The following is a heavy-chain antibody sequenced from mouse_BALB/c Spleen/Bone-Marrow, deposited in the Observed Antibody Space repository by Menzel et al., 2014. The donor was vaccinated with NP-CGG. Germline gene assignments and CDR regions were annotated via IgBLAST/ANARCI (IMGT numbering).Heavy chain of an antibody. V-gene: IGHV5-6*01. CDR1: GFTFSSYG. Sequence: EVQLVESGGDLVKPGGSLKLSCAASGFTFSSYGMSWVRQTPDKRLEWVATISSGGSYTYYPDSVKGRFTISRDNAKNTLYLQMSSLKSEDTAMYYCARDFITTGAMDYWGQGTSVTVSS. J-gene: IGHJ4*01. CDR2: ISSGGSYT. CDR3: ARDFITTGAMDY. D-gene: IGHD1-1*01.